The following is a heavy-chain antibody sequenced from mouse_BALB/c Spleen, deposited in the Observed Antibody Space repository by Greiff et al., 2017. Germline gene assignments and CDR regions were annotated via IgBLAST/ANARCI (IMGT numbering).Heavy chain of an antibody. J-gene: IGHJ4*01. D-gene: IGHD2-4*01. CDR2: IRDKANGYTT. Sequence: DVHLVESGGGLVQPGGSLRLSCATSGFTFTDYYMSWVRQPPGKALEWLGFIRDKANGYTTEYSASVKGRFTISRDNSQSILYLQMNTLRAEDSATYYCAREMITKSYYAMDYWGQGTSVTVSS. V-gene: IGHV7-3*02. CDR1: GFTFTDYY. CDR3: AREMITKSYYAMDY.